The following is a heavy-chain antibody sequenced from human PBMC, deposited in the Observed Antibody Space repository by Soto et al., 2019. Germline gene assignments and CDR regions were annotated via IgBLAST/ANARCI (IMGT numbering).Heavy chain of an antibody. D-gene: IGHD3-10*01. J-gene: IGHJ4*02. Sequence: QVQLVESGGGVVQPGRSLRLSCAASGFTFSSYGMHWVRQAPGKGLEWVAVIWYDGSNKYYADSVKGRFTISTDNSKNTLYLQMNSLRAEDTAVYYCARGGRDRGVTDYWGQGTLVTVSS. CDR3: ARGGRDRGVTDY. CDR1: GFTFSSYG. V-gene: IGHV3-33*01. CDR2: IWYDGSNK.